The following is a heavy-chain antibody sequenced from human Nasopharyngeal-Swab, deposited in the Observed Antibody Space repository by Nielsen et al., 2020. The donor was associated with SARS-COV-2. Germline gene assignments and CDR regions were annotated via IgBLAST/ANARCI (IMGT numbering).Heavy chain of an antibody. J-gene: IGHJ6*03. CDR2: ISGSGGST. V-gene: IGHV3-23*01. CDR3: ARGEYHYYYYMDV. CDR1: GFTFGSYA. Sequence: GESLKISCAASGFTFGSYAMSWVRQAPGKGLEWVSAISGSGGSTYYADSVKGRFTISRDNSKNTLYLQMNSLRAEDTAVYYCARGEYHYYYYMDVWGKGTTVTVSS. D-gene: IGHD6-6*01.